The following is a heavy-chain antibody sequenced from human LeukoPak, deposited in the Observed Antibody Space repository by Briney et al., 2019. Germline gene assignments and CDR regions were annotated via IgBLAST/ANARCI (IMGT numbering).Heavy chain of an antibody. CDR1: GFTFSNYA. V-gene: IGHV3-23*01. Sequence: GGSLRLSCAASGFTFSNYAMSWVRQAPGKGLEWVSVISASDGDTDYADSVKGRFTISRDNSKNTLYLQMNSLRAEDTAVYYCAKVLRSWCDLLFDYWGQGTLVSVSS. CDR2: ISASDGDT. J-gene: IGHJ4*02. CDR3: AKVLRSWCDLLFDY. D-gene: IGHD4/OR15-4a*01.